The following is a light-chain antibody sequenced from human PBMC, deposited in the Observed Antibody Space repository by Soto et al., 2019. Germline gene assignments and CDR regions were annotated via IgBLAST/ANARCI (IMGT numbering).Light chain of an antibody. CDR3: QQGDSFPLT. J-gene: IGKJ4*01. CDR2: TAS. CDR1: QGVGTW. Sequence: DIQMTQSPSSVSASVGDRVTITCRASQGVGTWLAWFQQKPGEAPRLLIYTASTLHSGVPSRYSGSVSGTDFTLTITSLPPEDFATYYCQQGDSFPLTFGGGTKVQIK. V-gene: IGKV1-12*01.